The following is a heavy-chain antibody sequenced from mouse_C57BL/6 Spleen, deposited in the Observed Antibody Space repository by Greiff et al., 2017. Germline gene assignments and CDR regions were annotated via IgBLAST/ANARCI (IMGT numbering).Heavy chain of an antibody. CDR2: IDPENGDT. J-gene: IGHJ4*01. V-gene: IGHV14-4*01. CDR3: TTSPYGGDY. D-gene: IGHD1-1*01. CDR1: GFNIKDDY. Sequence: VQLKQSGAELVRPGASVKLSCTASGFNIKDDYMHWVKQRPEQGLEWIGWIDPENGDTEYASKFQGKATITADTSSNTAYLQLSSLTSEDTAVYYCTTSPYGGDYWGQGTSVTVSS.